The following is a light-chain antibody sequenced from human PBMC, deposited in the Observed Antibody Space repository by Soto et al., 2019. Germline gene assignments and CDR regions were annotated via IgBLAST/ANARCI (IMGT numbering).Light chain of an antibody. V-gene: IGKV1-5*01. CDR3: QQYNIYSGR. Sequence: DRQLNNSPSALSASVGDRVTVTCRASQTIGSWLAWYEQKPGIAPRLLRFEASSLEIGVPSRFSGNGSGTEFTLTISGLQPDDFASYYCQQYNIYSGRFGQVSKVDI. CDR1: QTIGSW. CDR2: EAS. J-gene: IGKJ1*01.